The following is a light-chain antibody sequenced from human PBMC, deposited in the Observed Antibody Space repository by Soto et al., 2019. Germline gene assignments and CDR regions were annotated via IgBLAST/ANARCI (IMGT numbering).Light chain of an antibody. CDR3: SSYTSISTYV. J-gene: IGLJ1*01. CDR2: DVT. V-gene: IGLV2-14*01. Sequence: QSALTQPASVSGSPGQSITISCTGTSSDVGGYNFVSWYQQHPDKAPKLMIYDVTNRPSGVSNRFSGSKSGNTASLTISGLQAEDEADYYCSSYTSISTYVFGTGTNVPV. CDR1: SSDVGGYNF.